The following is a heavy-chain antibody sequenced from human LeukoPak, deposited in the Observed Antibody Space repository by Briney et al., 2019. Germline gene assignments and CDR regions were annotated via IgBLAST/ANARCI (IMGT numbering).Heavy chain of an antibody. J-gene: IGHJ6*03. V-gene: IGHV3-7*01. Sequence: GGSLRLSCAASGFTFINAWMAWVRQAPGKGLEWVANVNQGGTEKYYVDSVKGRFTISRDNAENSLYLQMNSLRAEDTAVYYCAREHYFYYMDAWGKGTTVTVSS. CDR3: AREHYFYYMDA. CDR1: GFTFINAW. CDR2: VNQGGTEK.